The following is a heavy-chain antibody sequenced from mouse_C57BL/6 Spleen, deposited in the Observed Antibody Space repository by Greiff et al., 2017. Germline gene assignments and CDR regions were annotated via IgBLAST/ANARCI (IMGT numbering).Heavy chain of an antibody. CDR3: ARRESLYYFDY. CDR1: GYTFTSYW. J-gene: IGHJ2*01. CDR2: IDPSDSYT. V-gene: IGHV1-69*01. Sequence: QVQLQQPGAELVMPGASVKLSCKASGYTFTSYWMHWVKQRPGQGLEWIGEIDPSDSYTNYNQKFKGKSTLTVDKSSSTAYMQLSSLTSEDSAVYYCARRESLYYFDYWGQGTTLTVSS.